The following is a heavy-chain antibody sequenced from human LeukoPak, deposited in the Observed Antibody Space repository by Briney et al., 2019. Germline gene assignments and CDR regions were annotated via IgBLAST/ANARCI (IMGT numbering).Heavy chain of an antibody. CDR1: GGSFSGYY. Sequence: PSETLSLTCAVYGGSFSGYYWSWIRQPPGKGLEWIGEINHSGSTNYNPSLKSRVTISVDTSKNQFSLKLSSVTAADTAAYYCARGLLDLDAFDIWGQGTMVTVSS. D-gene: IGHD1-1*01. CDR3: ARGLLDLDAFDI. CDR2: INHSGST. V-gene: IGHV4-34*01. J-gene: IGHJ3*02.